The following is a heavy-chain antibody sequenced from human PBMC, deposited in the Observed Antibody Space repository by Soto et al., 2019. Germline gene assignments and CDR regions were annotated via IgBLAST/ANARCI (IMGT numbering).Heavy chain of an antibody. CDR1: GFTFSSYA. Sequence: PGGSLRLSCAASGFTFSSYAMSWVRQAPGKGLEWVSAISGSGGSTYYADSVKGRFTISRDNSKNTLYLQMNSLRAEDTAVYYCAKEGGKYYDLWSGYYTGRFYYGMDVWGQGTTVTVSS. CDR2: ISGSGGST. D-gene: IGHD3-3*01. V-gene: IGHV3-23*01. CDR3: AKEGGKYYDLWSGYYTGRFYYGMDV. J-gene: IGHJ6*02.